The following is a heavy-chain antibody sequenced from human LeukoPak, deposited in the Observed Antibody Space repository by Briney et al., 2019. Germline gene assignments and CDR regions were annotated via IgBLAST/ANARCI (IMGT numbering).Heavy chain of an antibody. V-gene: IGHV3-7*03. Sequence: GGSLRLSCVVSGFTFSESWMSWVRQAPGKGLEWVASINHNGNVNYYVDSVKGRFTISRDNAKNSLYLQMSNLRAEDTAVYFCARGGGLDVWGQGATVTVSS. J-gene: IGHJ6*02. CDR1: GFTFSESW. D-gene: IGHD3-16*01. CDR3: ARGGGLDV. CDR2: INHNGNVN.